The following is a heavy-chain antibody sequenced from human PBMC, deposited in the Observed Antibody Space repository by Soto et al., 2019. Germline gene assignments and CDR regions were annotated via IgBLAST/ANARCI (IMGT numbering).Heavy chain of an antibody. D-gene: IGHD2-2*02. CDR2: ISYDGSNK. CDR3: AKARFPYVVVPAAIIDY. CDR1: GFTFSSYG. J-gene: IGHJ4*02. V-gene: IGHV3-30*18. Sequence: GGSLRLSCAASGFTFSSYGMHWVRQAPGKGLEWVAVISYDGSNKYYADSVKGRFTISRDNSKNTLYLQMNSLRAEDTAVYYCAKARFPYVVVPAAIIDYWGQGTLVTVSS.